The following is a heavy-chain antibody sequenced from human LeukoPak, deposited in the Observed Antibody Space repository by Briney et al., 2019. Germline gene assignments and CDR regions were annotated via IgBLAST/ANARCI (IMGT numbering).Heavy chain of an antibody. CDR1: GFTVSSNY. V-gene: IGHV3-66*01. J-gene: IGHJ6*02. CDR2: IYSGGST. CDR3: ARDKLGYCSSTSCYYYGMDV. D-gene: IGHD2-2*01. Sequence: GGSLRLSCAASGFTVSSNYMSWVRQAPGKGLEWVSVIYSGGSTYYADSVKGRFTISRDNSKNTLYLQMNSLRAEDTAVYYCARDKLGYCSSTSCYYYGMDVWGQGTTVTVPS.